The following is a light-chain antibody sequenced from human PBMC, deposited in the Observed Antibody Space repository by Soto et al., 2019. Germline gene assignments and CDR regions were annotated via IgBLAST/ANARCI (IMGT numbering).Light chain of an antibody. Sequence: EIVLTQSPGTLSLSPGERATLSCRASQSVSSSYLAWYQQKPGPAPRLLIYGASGRATGIPDRFSGSGSGTDFTLTISRLEPEDFAVYYCQQDGSSPPVTFGQGTRLEIK. CDR3: QQDGSSPPVT. V-gene: IGKV3-20*01. CDR1: QSVSSSY. CDR2: GAS. J-gene: IGKJ5*01.